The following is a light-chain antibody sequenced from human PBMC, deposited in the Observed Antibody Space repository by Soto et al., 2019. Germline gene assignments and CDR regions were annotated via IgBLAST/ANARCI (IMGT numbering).Light chain of an antibody. V-gene: IGKV1-9*01. CDR1: QGINSY. Sequence: IQLTQSLSLLSAYVGDRVTITCRASQGINSYLAWYQPKLGKDPKILIYEVSTLQSGVPSRSSGSGSGTDFNLTLSRLQTEDYATYECQHLNSYTITFGQGTRLEIK. CDR2: EVS. J-gene: IGKJ5*01. CDR3: QHLNSYTIT.